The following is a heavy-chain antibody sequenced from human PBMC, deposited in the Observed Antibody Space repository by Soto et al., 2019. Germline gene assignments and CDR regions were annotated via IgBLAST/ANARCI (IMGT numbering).Heavy chain of an antibody. Sequence: GESLEISCTCSGYIFSSYWIVWVRQMPGKGLEWMGITHGGDANTRYSPSVEGQVTISTDKSITTAYLQWSSLKASDTAMYYCARRGTYSSGWDYWGQGTLVTVSS. CDR1: GYIFSSYW. CDR2: THGGDANT. CDR3: ARRGTYSSGWDY. D-gene: IGHD6-19*01. J-gene: IGHJ4*02. V-gene: IGHV5-51*01.